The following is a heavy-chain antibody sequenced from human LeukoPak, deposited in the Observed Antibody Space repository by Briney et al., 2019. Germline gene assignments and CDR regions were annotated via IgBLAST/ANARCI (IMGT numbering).Heavy chain of an antibody. J-gene: IGHJ4*02. V-gene: IGHV4-34*01. CDR2: INHSGNT. CDR3: ARGSPTYYDFWSGYQPLDY. CDR1: GGSFSGYY. D-gene: IGHD3-3*01. Sequence: KPSETLSLSCAVYGGSFSGYYWSWIRQPPGKGLEWVGEINHSGNTDYNPSLKSRVTISVDTSKNQFSLKLSSVTAADTAVYYCARGSPTYYDFWSGYQPLDYWGQGTLVTVSS.